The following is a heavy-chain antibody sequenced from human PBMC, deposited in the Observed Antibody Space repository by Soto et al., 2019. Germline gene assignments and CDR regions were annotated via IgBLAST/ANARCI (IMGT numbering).Heavy chain of an antibody. J-gene: IGHJ4*02. CDR2: VKTKADGGTT. V-gene: IGHV3-15*07. Sequence: EVQLVESGGGLVKPGESLRLSCAASGFTFTNAWMNWVRQAPGKGPEWVGRVKTKADGGTTDYAAPAKGRFTISRDDSINTVYLQMNSLKIEDTAVYYCTPRIKTTNDYWGQGTLVTVSS. CDR1: GFTFTNAW. CDR3: TPRIKTTNDY. D-gene: IGHD1-1*01.